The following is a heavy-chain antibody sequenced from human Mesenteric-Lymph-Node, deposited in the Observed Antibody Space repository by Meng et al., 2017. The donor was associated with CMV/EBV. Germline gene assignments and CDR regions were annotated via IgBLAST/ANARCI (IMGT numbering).Heavy chain of an antibody. D-gene: IGHD3-22*01. CDR2: INPNSGGT. CDR3: ASITMIVGHEPPPSTFDL. Sequence: QVQLVQSGAEVKKPGASVKVSCKASGYTFTGYYMHWVRQAPGQGLEWMGRINPNSGGTNYAQKFQGRVTMTRDTSISTAYMELSRLRSDDTAVYYCASITMIVGHEPPPSTFDLWGRGTLVTVSS. V-gene: IGHV1-2*06. CDR1: GYTFTGYY. J-gene: IGHJ2*01.